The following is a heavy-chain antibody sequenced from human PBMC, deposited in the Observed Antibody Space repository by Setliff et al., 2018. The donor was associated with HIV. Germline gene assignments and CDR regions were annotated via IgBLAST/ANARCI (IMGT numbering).Heavy chain of an antibody. D-gene: IGHD2-21*01. CDR1: GDAISSTTSY. J-gene: IGHJ4*02. Sequence: SETLSLTCIVSGDAISSTTSYWGWIRQTPGKGLEWIGNIYYSGTTYYNPSLKSRVTISVDTSKNKFSLKLSSVAAADTAVYFCARGNRVWDYWGQGTLVTVSS. V-gene: IGHV4-39*07. CDR2: IYYSGTT. CDR3: ARGNRVWDY.